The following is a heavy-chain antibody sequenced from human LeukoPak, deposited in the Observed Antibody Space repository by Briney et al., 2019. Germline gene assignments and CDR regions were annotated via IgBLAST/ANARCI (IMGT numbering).Heavy chain of an antibody. J-gene: IGHJ4*02. CDR3: ARDKWTTVTTH. CDR1: GFTFSSYS. V-gene: IGHV3-21*01. CDR2: ISSSSYI. Sequence: GGSLRLSCAASGFTFSSYSMNWVRQAPGKGLEWVSSISSSSYIYYADSVKGRFTISRDNAKNSLYLQMSSLRAEDTAVYYCARDKWTTVTTHWGQGTLVTVSS. D-gene: IGHD4-17*01.